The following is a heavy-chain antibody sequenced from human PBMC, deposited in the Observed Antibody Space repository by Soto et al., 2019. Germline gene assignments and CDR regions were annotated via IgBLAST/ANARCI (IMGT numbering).Heavy chain of an antibody. J-gene: IGHJ4*02. Sequence: SETLSLTCTVSGHSINNFYWSWIRQPPGKGLEWIGNVYYTGTTNYNPSLNSRVTISIDTSRKHFSLNLNSLTAADTAIYYCAVSTGGSQYYFDSWGQGALVTVSS. D-gene: IGHD2-8*02. CDR1: GHSINNFY. V-gene: IGHV4-59*01. CDR3: AVSTGGSQYYFDS. CDR2: VYYTGTT.